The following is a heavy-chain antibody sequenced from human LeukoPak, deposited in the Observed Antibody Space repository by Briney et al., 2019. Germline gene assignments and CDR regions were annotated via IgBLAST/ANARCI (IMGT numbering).Heavy chain of an antibody. J-gene: IGHJ4*02. Sequence: GGSLRLSCAAPGFTFSSYWMSWVRQAPGKGLEWVANIKQDGSEKYYVDSVKGRFTISRDNAKNSLYLQMNSLRAEDTAVYYCARDSRYSIYWGQGTLVTVSS. CDR3: ARDSRYSIY. CDR2: IKQDGSEK. CDR1: GFTFSSYW. D-gene: IGHD6-13*01. V-gene: IGHV3-7*01.